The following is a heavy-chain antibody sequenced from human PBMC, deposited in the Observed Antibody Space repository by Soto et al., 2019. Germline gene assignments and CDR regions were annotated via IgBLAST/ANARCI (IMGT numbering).Heavy chain of an antibody. CDR3: ARDLATMTHDAFDI. CDR2: INAGNGNT. Sequence: ASVKVSCKASGYTFTSYGISWVRQAPGQRLEWMGWINAGNGNTKYSQKFQGRVTITRDTSASTAYMELSSLRSEDTAVYYCARDLATMTHDAFDIWGQGTMVTVSS. V-gene: IGHV1-3*01. D-gene: IGHD5-12*01. CDR1: GYTFTSYG. J-gene: IGHJ3*02.